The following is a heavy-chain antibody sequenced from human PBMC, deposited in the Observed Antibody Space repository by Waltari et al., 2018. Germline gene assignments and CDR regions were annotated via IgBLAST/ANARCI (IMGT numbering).Heavy chain of an antibody. CDR2: LTCGAEGA. CDR3: ARGRASGLVDWFDP. J-gene: IGHJ5*02. Sequence: EVQLLEAGGGLVQQGGSFRPPCAASGIPVTNDAMMWVRQAPGKGVEWIASLTCGAEGAYYADSVRGRFTISRDNSQNTLFLQMSGLRVDDSGTYYCARGRASGLVDWFDPWGRGTLVTVSS. V-gene: IGHV3-23*01. CDR1: GIPVTNDA. D-gene: IGHD6-6*01.